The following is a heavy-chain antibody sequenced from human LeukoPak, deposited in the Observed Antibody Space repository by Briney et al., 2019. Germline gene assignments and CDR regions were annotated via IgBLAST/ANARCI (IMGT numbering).Heavy chain of an antibody. CDR3: ARNMDYSNSVGDYSTFFFDY. Sequence: GGSLRLSCAASGFTFSSYGMSWVRQAPGEGLEWVSAISSSGSTIYYADSVKGRFTISRDNAKNSLYLQMNNLRAEDTAVYYCARNMDYSNSVGDYSTFFFDYWGRGTLVTVSS. D-gene: IGHD3-22*01. CDR1: GFTFSSYG. V-gene: IGHV3-48*04. J-gene: IGHJ4*02. CDR2: ISSSGSTI.